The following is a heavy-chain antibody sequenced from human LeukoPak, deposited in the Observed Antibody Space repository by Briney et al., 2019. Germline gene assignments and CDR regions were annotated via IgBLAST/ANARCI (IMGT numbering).Heavy chain of an antibody. J-gene: IGHJ4*02. CDR1: GGTFSSYA. CDR3: ARDSSWYTFAY. V-gene: IGHV1-69*04. CDR2: IIPILGIA. D-gene: IGHD6-13*01. Sequence: ASVKVSCKASGGTFSSYAISWVRQAPGQGLEWMGRIIPILGIANYAQKFQGRVTITADKSTSTAYMELSSLRSEDTAVYYCARDSSWYTFAYWGQGTLVTVSS.